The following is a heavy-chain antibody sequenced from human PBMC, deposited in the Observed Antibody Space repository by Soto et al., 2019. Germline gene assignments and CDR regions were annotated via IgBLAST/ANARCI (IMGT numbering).Heavy chain of an antibody. J-gene: IGHJ5*02. CDR2: MNPNSGNT. CDR3: ARGALYCSSTSCYPPIWFDP. V-gene: IGHV1-8*01. Sequence: ASVKVSCKASGYTFTSYDINWVRQATGQGLEWMGWMNPNSGNTGYAQKFQGRVTMTRNTSISTAYMELSSLRSEDTAVYYCARGALYCSSTSCYPPIWFDPWGQGTLVTVSS. D-gene: IGHD2-2*01. CDR1: GYTFTSYD.